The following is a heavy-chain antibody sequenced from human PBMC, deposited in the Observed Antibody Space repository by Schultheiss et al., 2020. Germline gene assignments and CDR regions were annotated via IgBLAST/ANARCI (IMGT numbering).Heavy chain of an antibody. CDR2: MNPNSGNT. CDR1: GYTFTSYD. CDR3: ARETRYFDWLAY. Sequence: ASVKVSCKASGYTFTSYDINWVRQATGQGLEWMGWMNPNSGNTGYAQKFQGRVTMTTDTSTSTAYMELSSLRSEDTAVYYCARETRYFDWLAYWGQGTLVTVSA. V-gene: IGHV1-8*01. J-gene: IGHJ4*02. D-gene: IGHD3-9*01.